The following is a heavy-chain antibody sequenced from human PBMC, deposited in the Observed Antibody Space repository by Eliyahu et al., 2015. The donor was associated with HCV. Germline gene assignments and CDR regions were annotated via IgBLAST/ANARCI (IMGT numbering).Heavy chain of an antibody. Sequence: QVQLQESGPGLVKPSETLSLTCTVSGGSISSYYWSWIRQPPGKGLEWIGYIYYSGSTNYNPSLKSRVTISVDTSKNQFSLKLSSVTAADTAVYYCARVVAAAGRGSNFDYWGQGTLVTVSS. CDR1: GGSISSYY. J-gene: IGHJ4*02. V-gene: IGHV4-59*08. D-gene: IGHD6-13*01. CDR2: IYYSGST. CDR3: ARVVAAAGRGSNFDY.